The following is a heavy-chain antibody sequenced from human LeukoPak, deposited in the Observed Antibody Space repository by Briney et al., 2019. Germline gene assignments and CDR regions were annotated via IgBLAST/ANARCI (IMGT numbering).Heavy chain of an antibody. J-gene: IGHJ4*02. Sequence: DPGGSLRLSCAASGFTFSSYGMHWVRQAPGKGLEWVAVIWYDGSNKYYADSVKGRFTISRDSSKNTLCLQMNSLRAEDTAVYYCARDHPSGALDYWGQGTLVTVSS. D-gene: IGHD6-19*01. CDR1: GFTFSSYG. CDR3: ARDHPSGALDY. CDR2: IWYDGSNK. V-gene: IGHV3-33*01.